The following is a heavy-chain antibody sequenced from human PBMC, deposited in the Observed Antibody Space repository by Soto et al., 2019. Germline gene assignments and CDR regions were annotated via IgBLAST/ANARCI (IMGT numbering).Heavy chain of an antibody. CDR3: ARHGDIVVVPAAMSWFDP. CDR1: GYSFTSYW. Sequence: GESLKISCKGSGYSFTSYWIGWVRQMPGKGLEWMGIIYPGDSDTRYSPSFQGQVTISADKSISTAYLQWSSLKASDTAMYYRARHGDIVVVPAAMSWFDPWGQGTLVTVAS. CDR2: IYPGDSDT. J-gene: IGHJ5*02. D-gene: IGHD2-2*01. V-gene: IGHV5-51*01.